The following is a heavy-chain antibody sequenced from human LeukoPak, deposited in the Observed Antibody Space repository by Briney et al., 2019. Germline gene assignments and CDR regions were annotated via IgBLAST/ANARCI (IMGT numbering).Heavy chain of an antibody. D-gene: IGHD2-2*03. J-gene: IGHJ4*02. V-gene: IGHV5-51*01. CDR1: GCIFSTYW. Sequence: GESLKISCKASGCIFSTYWIGWVRQMPGTGLEWMGIVYPGDSDTRYSPSFQGQVTFSADKSISTAYLQWSSLGASDTAIYYCVTRNWILGDTYFDYWGQGTLVTVSS. CDR2: VYPGDSDT. CDR3: VTRNWILGDTYFDY.